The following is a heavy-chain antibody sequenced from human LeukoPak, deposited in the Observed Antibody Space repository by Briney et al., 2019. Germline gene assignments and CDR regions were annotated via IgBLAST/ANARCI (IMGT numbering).Heavy chain of an antibody. D-gene: IGHD6-19*01. J-gene: IGHJ4*02. Sequence: GGSLRLSCAASGFAFDDYGMSWVRQAPGKGLEWVSGINWNGGSTGYADSVKGRFIISRDNAKNSLYLQMNSLRAEDTALYYCARGAAYSSGWFHYYFDYWGQGTLVTVSS. V-gene: IGHV3-20*04. CDR3: ARGAAYSSGWFHYYFDY. CDR2: INWNGGST. CDR1: GFAFDDYG.